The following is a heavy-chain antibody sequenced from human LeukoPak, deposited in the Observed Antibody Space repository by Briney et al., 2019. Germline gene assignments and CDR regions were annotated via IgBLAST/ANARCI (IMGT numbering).Heavy chain of an antibody. Sequence: SETLSLTCTVSGGSISSYYWSWIRQPPGKGLEWIGYIYYSGSTNYNPSLKSRVTISVDTSKNQFSLKLSSVTAADTAVYYCARLSPDMISDYWGQGTLVTVSS. CDR2: IYYSGST. D-gene: IGHD3-16*01. CDR3: ARLSPDMISDY. J-gene: IGHJ4*02. CDR1: GGSISSYY. V-gene: IGHV4-59*01.